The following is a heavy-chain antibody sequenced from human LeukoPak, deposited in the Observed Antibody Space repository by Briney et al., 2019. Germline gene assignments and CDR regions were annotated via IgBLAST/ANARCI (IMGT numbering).Heavy chain of an antibody. D-gene: IGHD1-7*01. CDR3: ARPYAITGTTDAEYFQH. CDR1: GYSFTSYW. J-gene: IGHJ1*01. CDR2: IYPGDSDT. Sequence: GESLKISCKGSGYSFTSYWIGWVRQMPGKGLEWMGIIYPGDSDTRYSPSFQGQVTISADKSISTAYLQWSSLKASDTAMYYCARPYAITGTTDAEYFQHWGQGTLVTVSS. V-gene: IGHV5-51*01.